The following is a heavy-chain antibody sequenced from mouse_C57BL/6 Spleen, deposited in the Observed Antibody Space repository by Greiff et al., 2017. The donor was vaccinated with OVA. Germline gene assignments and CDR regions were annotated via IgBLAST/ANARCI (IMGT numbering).Heavy chain of an antibody. CDR2: ISDGGSYT. J-gene: IGHJ4*01. D-gene: IGHD2-1*01. Sequence: EVMLVESGGGLVKPGGSLKLSCAASGFTFSSYAMSWVRQTPEKRLEWVATISDGGSYTYYPDNVKGRFTISRDNAKNNLYLQMSHLKSEDTAMYYCARDRGNYAVFYAMDYWGQGTSVTVSS. V-gene: IGHV5-4*01. CDR1: GFTFSSYA. CDR3: ARDRGNYAVFYAMDY.